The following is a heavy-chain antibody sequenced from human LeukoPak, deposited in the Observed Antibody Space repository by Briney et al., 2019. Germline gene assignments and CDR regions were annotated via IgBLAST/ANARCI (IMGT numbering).Heavy chain of an antibody. Sequence: PGGSLRLSCAASGFTFSSYSMNWVRQAPGKGLEWVSSISSSSYIYYADSVKGRFTISRDNAKNSLYLQMNSLRVEDTAVYYCARAHNWKYGTFDYWGQGTLVTVSS. V-gene: IGHV3-21*01. D-gene: IGHD1-7*01. CDR2: ISSSSYI. CDR3: ARAHNWKYGTFDY. J-gene: IGHJ4*02. CDR1: GFTFSSYS.